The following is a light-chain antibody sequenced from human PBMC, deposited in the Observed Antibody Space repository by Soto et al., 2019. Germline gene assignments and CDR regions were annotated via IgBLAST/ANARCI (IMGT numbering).Light chain of an antibody. CDR1: SSDVGSYNL. CDR2: EGS. Sequence: QSALTQPASVSGSPGQSITISCTGTSSDVGSYNLVSWYQQHPGKAPKLMIYEGSKRPSGVSNRFSGSKSGNMASLTISGLQAEDEADYYCCSYAGSSTFNVVFGGGT. CDR3: CSYAGSSTFNVV. J-gene: IGLJ2*01. V-gene: IGLV2-23*03.